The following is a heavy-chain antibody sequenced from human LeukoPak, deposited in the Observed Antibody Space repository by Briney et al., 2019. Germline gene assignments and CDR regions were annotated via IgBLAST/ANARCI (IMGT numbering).Heavy chain of an antibody. CDR3: AKDSGTGSGLLDY. D-gene: IGHD1-1*01. CDR1: GFTLSSDG. Sequence: GRSLRLSCAASGFTLSSDGMHWVRQAPGKGLEWVALISYDGRNTYYADSVKGRFTISRDNSKNTLYLQMNSLRAEDTAVYYCAKDSGTGSGLLDYWGQGTLVTVSS. CDR2: ISYDGRNT. V-gene: IGHV3-30*18. J-gene: IGHJ4*02.